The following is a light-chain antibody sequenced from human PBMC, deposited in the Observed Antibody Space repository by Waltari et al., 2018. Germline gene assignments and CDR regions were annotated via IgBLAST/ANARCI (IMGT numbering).Light chain of an antibody. CDR1: TGAVTSGHY. Sequence: QAVVTQEPSLTVSPGGTVTLTCCPSTGAVTSGHYPYWFQQNPGQVPRTLICDTSNKHPWTPARFSGSLLGGKAALTLSGAQPGDEAEYYCLLWYSGARWVFGGGTKLSVL. J-gene: IGLJ3*02. CDR3: LLWYSGARWV. V-gene: IGLV7-46*01. CDR2: DTS.